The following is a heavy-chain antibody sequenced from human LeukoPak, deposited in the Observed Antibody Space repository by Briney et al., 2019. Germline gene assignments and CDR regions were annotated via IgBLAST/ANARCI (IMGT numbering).Heavy chain of an antibody. J-gene: IGHJ4*02. CDR1: GYSISSGYY. CDR2: IYHSGST. V-gene: IGHV4-38-2*02. Sequence: PSETLSLTCTVSGYSISSGYYWGWIRQPPGKGLEWIGSIYHSGSTYYNPSLKSRVTISVDTSKNQFSLKLSSVTAADTAVYYCARFTGKITMVREGIDYWGQGTLVTVSS. D-gene: IGHD3-10*01. CDR3: ARFTGKITMVREGIDY.